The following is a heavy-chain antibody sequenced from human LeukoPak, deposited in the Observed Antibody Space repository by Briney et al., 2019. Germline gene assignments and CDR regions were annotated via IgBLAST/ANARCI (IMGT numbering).Heavy chain of an antibody. CDR2: INPSGTT. CDR3: ARPRKHDYYDMDV. CDR1: GGSSSAYW. J-gene: IGHJ6*03. Sequence: ETLSLTCAVYGGSSSAYWWSWIRQPPGKGLEWIGEINPSGTTNYNPSLKGRVTISLDTSKNHFSLNLSSVTAADTAVYYCARPRKHDYYDMDVWGKGTSVTVSS. V-gene: IGHV4-34*01.